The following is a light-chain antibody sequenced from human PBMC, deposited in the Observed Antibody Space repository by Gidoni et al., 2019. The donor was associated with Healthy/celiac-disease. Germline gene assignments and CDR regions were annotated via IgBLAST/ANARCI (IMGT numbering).Light chain of an antibody. CDR3: QAWDSSLRV. V-gene: IGLV3-1*01. CDR2: QDS. Sequence: SYELTQPPSVSVSPVQTASITCSGDTWGDKYACWYQQKPGQSPVLVIYQDSKRPSGIPERFSGSNSGNTATLTISGTQAMDEADYYCQAWDSSLRVFGGGTKLTVL. CDR1: TWGDKY. J-gene: IGLJ2*01.